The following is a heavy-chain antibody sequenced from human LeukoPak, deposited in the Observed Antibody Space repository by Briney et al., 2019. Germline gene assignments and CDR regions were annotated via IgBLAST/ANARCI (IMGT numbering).Heavy chain of an antibody. CDR3: ARGRRDGYNAPFDY. D-gene: IGHD5-24*01. CDR1: GFTFSDYY. J-gene: IGHJ4*02. V-gene: IGHV3-11*04. Sequence: PGGSLRLSCAASGFTFSDYYMSWLRQAPGKGLEWVSYISSSGSTIYYADSVKGRFIISRDNAKNSLYLQMNSLRAEDTAVYYCARGRRDGYNAPFDYWGQGTLVTVSS. CDR2: ISSSGSTI.